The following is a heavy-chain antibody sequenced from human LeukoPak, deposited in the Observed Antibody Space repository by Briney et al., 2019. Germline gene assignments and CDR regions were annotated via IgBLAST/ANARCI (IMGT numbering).Heavy chain of an antibody. D-gene: IGHD4-17*01. CDR2: IIPIFGTA. CDR3: ARVPTTVTTWFDY. V-gene: IGHV1-69*05. J-gene: IGHJ4*02. Sequence: ASVKVSCKASGGTFSSHAISWVRQAPGQGLEWMGGIIPIFGTANYAQKFQGRVTITTDESTSTAYMELSSLRSEDTAVYYCARVPTTVTTWFDYWGQGTLVTVSS. CDR1: GGTFSSHA.